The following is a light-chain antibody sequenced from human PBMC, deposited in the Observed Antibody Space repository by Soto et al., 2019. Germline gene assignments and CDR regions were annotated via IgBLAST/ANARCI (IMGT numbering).Light chain of an antibody. CDR3: LQDYNYPRT. V-gene: IGKV1-6*01. J-gene: IGKJ1*01. CDR2: AAS. CDR1: QGIRND. Sequence: AIQMTQSPSSLSASVGDRVTITCRASQGIRNDLAWYQQKPGKAPKLLIYAASTLQSGVPSRFSGSGFGADFTLTISSLQPEDFATYYCLQDYNYPRTFDQGTKVEIK.